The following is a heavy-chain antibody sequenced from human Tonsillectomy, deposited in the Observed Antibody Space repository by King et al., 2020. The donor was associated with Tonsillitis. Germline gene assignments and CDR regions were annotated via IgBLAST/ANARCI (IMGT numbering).Heavy chain of an antibody. J-gene: IGHJ3*02. Sequence: TLKESGPTLVKPTQTLTLTCTFSGFSLSTSGVGGGWIRQPPGKALEWLALIYWNDDKRYSPSLKSRLTITKDTSKNQVVLTMTNMDPVDTATYNCAHRLRLGCTSTSCSSFDIWGQGTMVTVTS. D-gene: IGHD2-2*01. V-gene: IGHV2-5*01. CDR3: AHRLRLGCTSTSCSSFDI. CDR1: GFSLSTSGVG. CDR2: IYWNDDK.